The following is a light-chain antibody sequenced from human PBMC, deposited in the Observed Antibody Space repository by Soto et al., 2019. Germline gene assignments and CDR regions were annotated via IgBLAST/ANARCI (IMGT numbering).Light chain of an antibody. Sequence: DIQMTQSPSTMAASLADIVTLTCGASQSISSWLAWYQQKPGKAPKLLIYDASSLESGVPSRFSGSGSGTEFTLTISSLQPDDFATYYCQQYNSYSWTFGQGTKVDIK. CDR2: DAS. J-gene: IGKJ1*01. CDR1: QSISSW. CDR3: QQYNSYSWT. V-gene: IGKV1-5*01.